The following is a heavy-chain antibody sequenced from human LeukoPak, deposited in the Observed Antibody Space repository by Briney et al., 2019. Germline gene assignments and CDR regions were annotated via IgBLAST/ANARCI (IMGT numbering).Heavy chain of an antibody. CDR2: IWYDGSNK. J-gene: IGHJ3*02. V-gene: IGHV3-33*01. CDR1: GFIFSNYG. Sequence: PGGSLRLSCAASGFIFSNYGMHWVRQAPGKGLEWVAVIWYDGSNKYYADSVKGRFTISRDNSKNTLYLQMNSLRAEDTAVYYCAGTIPPQPFDIWGQGTMVTVSS. D-gene: IGHD3-9*01. CDR3: AGTIPPQPFDI.